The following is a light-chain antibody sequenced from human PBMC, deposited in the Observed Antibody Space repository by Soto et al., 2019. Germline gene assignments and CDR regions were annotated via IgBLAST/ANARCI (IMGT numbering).Light chain of an antibody. CDR1: QDISNY. CDR2: DAS. CDR3: QQYDNLPRT. Sequence: DIQMTQSPSSLSASVGDRVTITCQASQDISNYLNWYQQKPGKAPKLPIYDASNLETGVPSRFSGSGSGTDFTFSISSLQPEDIATYYCQQYDNLPRTFGQGTKVDIK. V-gene: IGKV1-33*01. J-gene: IGKJ1*01.